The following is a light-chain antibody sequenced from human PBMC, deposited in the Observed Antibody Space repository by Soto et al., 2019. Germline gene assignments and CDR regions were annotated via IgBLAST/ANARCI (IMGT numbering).Light chain of an antibody. CDR1: SSDVGAYNY. J-gene: IGLJ2*01. Sequence: QSALTQPASVSGSPGQSITISCTGTSSDVGAYNYVSWYQQHPGKAPKLMIYDVSNRPSGVSNRFSGSKSGSTASLTISGLQAEDEADYYCSSYSSSSTVVFGGGTKVTVL. V-gene: IGLV2-14*01. CDR3: SSYSSSSTVV. CDR2: DVS.